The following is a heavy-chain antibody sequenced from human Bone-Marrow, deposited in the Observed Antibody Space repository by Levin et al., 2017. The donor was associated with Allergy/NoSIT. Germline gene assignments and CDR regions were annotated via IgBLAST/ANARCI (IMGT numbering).Heavy chain of an antibody. J-gene: IGHJ6*02. CDR3: ARRYHYGSIHSYGMDF. V-gene: IGHV3-21*06. CDR1: GFDFSVYH. Sequence: GESLKISCAASGFDFSVYHMKWVRQAPGKGLEWVSAISGDSRYIYYADSLRGRLTVSRDNAKNSLYLQINNLRAEDTAIYYCARRYHYGSIHSYGMDFWGQGTTVTVSS. D-gene: IGHD3-10*01. CDR2: ISGDSRYI.